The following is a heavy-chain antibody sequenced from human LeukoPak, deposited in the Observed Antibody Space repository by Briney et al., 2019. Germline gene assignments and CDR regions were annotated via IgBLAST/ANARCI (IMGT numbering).Heavy chain of an antibody. CDR2: IYYSGST. J-gene: IGHJ3*02. CDR3: AREVAYSSTDVDAFDI. Sequence: SETLSLTRTVSGGSISSGGYYWSWIRQHPGKGLEWIGYIYYSGSTNYNPSLKSRVTISVDTSKNQFSLNLGSVAAADTAVYYCAREVAYSSTDVDAFDIWGQGTMVTVSS. V-gene: IGHV4-61*08. CDR1: GGSISSGGYY. D-gene: IGHD6-13*01.